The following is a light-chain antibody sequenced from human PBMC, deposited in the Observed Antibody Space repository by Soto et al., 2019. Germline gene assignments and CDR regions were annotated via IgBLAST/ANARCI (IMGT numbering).Light chain of an antibody. CDR3: QQYNSYLYT. Sequence: DIPMTQFPSILSASVGDRVTITCRASQSISSWLAWYQQKPGKAPKLLIYKASTLESGVPSRFSGSGSGTEFTLTISGLQPDEFATYYCQQYNSYLYTFGQGTKLEIK. V-gene: IGKV1-5*03. J-gene: IGKJ2*01. CDR2: KAS. CDR1: QSISSW.